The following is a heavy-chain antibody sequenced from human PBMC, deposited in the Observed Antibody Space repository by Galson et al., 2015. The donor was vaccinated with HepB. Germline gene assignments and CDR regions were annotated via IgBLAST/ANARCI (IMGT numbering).Heavy chain of an antibody. J-gene: IGHJ4*02. CDR2: IKSKTDGGTT. Sequence: SPRLSCAASGLTLSNAWMSWARQAPGKGLEWVGRIKSKTDGGTTDYAAPVKGRFTISRDDSKNTLYLQMNSLKTEDTAVYYCTTDRPPLWGYVYWGQGTLVTVSS. D-gene: IGHD3-16*01. CDR3: TTDRPPLWGYVY. V-gene: IGHV3-15*01. CDR1: GLTLSNAW.